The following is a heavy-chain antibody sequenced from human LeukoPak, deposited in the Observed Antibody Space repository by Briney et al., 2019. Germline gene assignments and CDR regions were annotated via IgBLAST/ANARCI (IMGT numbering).Heavy chain of an antibody. J-gene: IGHJ6*02. Sequence: ASVKVSCKASGGTFSSYAISWVRQAPGQGLEWMGWINPNSGGTNYAQKFQGWVTMTRDTSISTAYMELSRLRSDDTAVYYCARGRSYSTYCYYYGMDVWGQGTTVTVSS. CDR2: INPNSGGT. D-gene: IGHD2-15*01. CDR1: GGTFSSYA. CDR3: ARGRSYSTYCYYYGMDV. V-gene: IGHV1-2*04.